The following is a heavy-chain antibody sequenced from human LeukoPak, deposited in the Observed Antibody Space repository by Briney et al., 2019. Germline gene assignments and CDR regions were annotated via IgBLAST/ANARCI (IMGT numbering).Heavy chain of an antibody. Sequence: GASVKVSCKASGYTFTSYYMHWVRQAPGQGLEWMGWINPDSGGTDYPQKFRGRVTMTRDTSSNTLYMGLSSLRSDDTAVYYCARLGGAQGYYYRSGSNHYFDHWGQGTLVTVSS. CDR2: INPDSGGT. CDR3: ARLGGAQGYYYRSGSNHYFDH. J-gene: IGHJ4*02. V-gene: IGHV1-2*02. CDR1: GYTFTSYY. D-gene: IGHD3-10*01.